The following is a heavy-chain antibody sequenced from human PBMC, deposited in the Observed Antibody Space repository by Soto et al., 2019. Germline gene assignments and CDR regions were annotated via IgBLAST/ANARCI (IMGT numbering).Heavy chain of an antibody. J-gene: IGHJ4*02. D-gene: IGHD6-13*01. Sequence: SETLSLTCTVSGGSISSSSYYWGWIRQPPGKGLEWIGSIYYSGSTYYNPSLKSRVTISVDTSKNQFSLKLSSVTAADTAVYYCASSIAAVENFDYWGQGTLVTVSS. CDR3: ASSIAAVENFDY. CDR1: GGSISSSSYY. V-gene: IGHV4-39*01. CDR2: IYYSGST.